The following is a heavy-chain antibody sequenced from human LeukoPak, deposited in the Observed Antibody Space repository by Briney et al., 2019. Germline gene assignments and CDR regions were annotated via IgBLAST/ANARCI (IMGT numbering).Heavy chain of an antibody. D-gene: IGHD6-13*01. V-gene: IGHV3-23*01. J-gene: IGHJ4*02. CDR3: ARHTRVAAGAKSDY. Sequence: GGSLRLSCAASGFTFSSYAMSWVRQAPGKGLEWVSSISGSGNKTSYVESVKGRFTISRDNSRNTLYLQMNTLRVEDTAIYYCARHTRVAAGAKSDYWGQGTLVTVSS. CDR2: ISGSGNKT. CDR1: GFTFSSYA.